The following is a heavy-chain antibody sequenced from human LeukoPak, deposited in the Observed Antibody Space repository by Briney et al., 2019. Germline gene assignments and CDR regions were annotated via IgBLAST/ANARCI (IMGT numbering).Heavy chain of an antibody. CDR3: ARRLEPSYDFWSWGAFDI. J-gene: IGHJ3*02. D-gene: IGHD3-3*01. Sequence: ASVKVSCKASGYTFTSYDINWVRQATGQGLEWMGWMNPNSGNTGYAQKFQGRVTITRNTSISTAYMELSSLRSEDTAVYYCARRLEPSYDFWSWGAFDIWGQGTMVTVSS. V-gene: IGHV1-8*03. CDR1: GYTFTSYD. CDR2: MNPNSGNT.